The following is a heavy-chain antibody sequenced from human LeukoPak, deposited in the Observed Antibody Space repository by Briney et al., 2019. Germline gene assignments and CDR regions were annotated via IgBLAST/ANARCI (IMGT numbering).Heavy chain of an antibody. CDR1: GGSFSGYY. V-gene: IGHV4-34*01. D-gene: IGHD3-3*01. CDR2: INHSGST. J-gene: IGHJ4*02. Sequence: SETLSLTCAVYGGSFSGYYWSWIRQPPGKGLEWIGEINHSGSTNYNPSLKSRVTISVDTSKNQFSLKLSSVTAADTAVYYCASSGRYDFWSGPDYWGPGTLVTVSS. CDR3: ASSGRYDFWSGPDY.